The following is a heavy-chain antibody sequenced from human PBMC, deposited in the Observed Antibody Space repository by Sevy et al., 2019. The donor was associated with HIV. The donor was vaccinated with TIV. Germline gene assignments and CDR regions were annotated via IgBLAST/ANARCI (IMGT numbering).Heavy chain of an antibody. CDR2: IYTSGTT. J-gene: IGHJ4*02. D-gene: IGHD3-16*01. CDR1: GGSISSGSYY. CDR3: ARDREVATMGGYFDY. V-gene: IGHV4-61*02. Sequence: SETLSLTCTVSGGSISSGSYYWSWIRQPAGKGLEWIGRIYTSGTTNYNPSLKSRVTISVDTSKNQFSLKLSSVTAADTAVYYCARDREVATMGGYFDYWGQGTLVTVSS.